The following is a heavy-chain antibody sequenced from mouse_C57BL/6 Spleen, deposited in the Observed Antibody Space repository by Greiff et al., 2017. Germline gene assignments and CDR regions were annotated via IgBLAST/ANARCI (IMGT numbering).Heavy chain of an antibody. CDR2: ISYDGSN. CDR1: GYSITRGYY. CDR3: ARDQSPFDYYGSRGDY. Sequence: EVQRVESGPGLVKPSQSLSLTCSVTGYSITRGYYWNWIRQFPGNKLEWMGYISYDGSNNYNPSLKNRISITRDTSKNQFFLKLNSVTTEDTATYYCARDQSPFDYYGSRGDYWGQGTTLTVSS. V-gene: IGHV3-6*01. D-gene: IGHD1-1*01. J-gene: IGHJ2*01.